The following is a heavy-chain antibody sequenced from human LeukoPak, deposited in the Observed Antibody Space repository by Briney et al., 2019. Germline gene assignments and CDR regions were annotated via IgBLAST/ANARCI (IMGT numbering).Heavy chain of an antibody. Sequence: PGGSLRLXCAASGFTVNNNYMTWVRQAPGKELDWVSVIDSDGNTYYADSVMGRFSISRDNSKNMVFLQMNSLRAEDTAVYYCARGLHDLWRGHMGYWGQGTLVTVSS. V-gene: IGHV3-53*01. CDR1: GFTVNNNY. J-gene: IGHJ4*02. CDR2: IDSDGNT. CDR3: ARGLHDLWRGHMGY. D-gene: IGHD3-3*01.